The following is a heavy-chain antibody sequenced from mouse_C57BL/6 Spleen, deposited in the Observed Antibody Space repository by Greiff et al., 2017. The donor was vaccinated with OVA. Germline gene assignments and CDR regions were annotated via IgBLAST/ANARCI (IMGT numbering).Heavy chain of an antibody. CDR3: ARGFTTVVAPCAMDY. Sequence: QVQLQQPGAELVRPGSSVKLSCKASGYTFTSYWMDWVKQRPGQGLEWIGNIYPSDSETHYNQKFKDKATLTVDKSSSTAYMQLSSLTSEDSAVYYGARGFTTVVAPCAMDYWGQGTSVTVSS. CDR1: GYTFTSYW. V-gene: IGHV1-61*01. J-gene: IGHJ4*01. D-gene: IGHD1-1*01. CDR2: IYPSDSET.